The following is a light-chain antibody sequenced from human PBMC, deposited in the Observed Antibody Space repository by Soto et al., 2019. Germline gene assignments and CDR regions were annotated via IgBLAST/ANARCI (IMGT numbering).Light chain of an antibody. J-gene: IGKJ4*01. CDR1: QDISNY. CDR2: DAS. Sequence: DIQMTQSPSSLSASVGDRVTITCQASQDISNYLNWYQQKPGKAPKLLIFDASTLQIGVPSRFSGSGSGTDFTFTISSLKPEDLATYFCQPYYTLPPLTCGGGTRVEIK. V-gene: IGKV1-33*01. CDR3: QPYYTLPPLT.